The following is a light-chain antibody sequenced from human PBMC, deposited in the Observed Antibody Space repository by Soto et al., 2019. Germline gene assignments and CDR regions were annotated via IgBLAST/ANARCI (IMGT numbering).Light chain of an antibody. J-gene: IGKJ3*01. CDR3: QQYGSSPFA. V-gene: IGKV3-20*01. CDR2: GAS. CDR1: QSVSSFS. Sequence: EIVLTQSPGTLSLSPGERATLSCRASQSVSSFSLAWYQQQPGQAPRLLIYGASTLATGIPDRFSGRGSGTDFTLTISRLEPEDFAVYCCQQYGSSPFAFGPGTKVDIK.